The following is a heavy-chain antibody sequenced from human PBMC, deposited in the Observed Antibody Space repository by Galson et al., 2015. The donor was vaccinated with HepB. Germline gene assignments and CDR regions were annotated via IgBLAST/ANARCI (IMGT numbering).Heavy chain of an antibody. D-gene: IGHD3-22*01. CDR1: GFTFSTYA. CDR3: ARGSYYDSSENYFDY. V-gene: IGHV3-13*05. CDR2: IGTAGDP. J-gene: IGHJ4*02. Sequence: SLRLSCAASGFTFSTYAMHWVRQATGKGLEWVSAIGTAGDPYYPGSVKGRFTISRENAKNSLYLQMNSLRAGDTAVYYCARGSYYDSSENYFDYWGQGTLVTVSS.